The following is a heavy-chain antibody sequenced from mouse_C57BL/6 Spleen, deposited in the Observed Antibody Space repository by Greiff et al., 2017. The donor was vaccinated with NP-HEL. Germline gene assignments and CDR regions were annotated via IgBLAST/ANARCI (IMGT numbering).Heavy chain of an antibody. Sequence: EVMLVESGEGLVKPGGSLKLSCAASGFTFSSYAMSWVRQTPEKRLEWVAYISSGGDYIYYADTVKGGFTISRDNARNTLYLQMSSLKSEDTAMYYCTRDGDYYGSSHGFAYWGQGTLVTVSA. CDR3: TRDGDYYGSSHGFAY. CDR2: ISSGGDYI. J-gene: IGHJ3*01. V-gene: IGHV5-9-1*02. D-gene: IGHD1-1*01. CDR1: GFTFSSYA.